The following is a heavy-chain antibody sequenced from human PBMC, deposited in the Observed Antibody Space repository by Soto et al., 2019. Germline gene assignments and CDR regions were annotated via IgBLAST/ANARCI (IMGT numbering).Heavy chain of an antibody. J-gene: IGHJ4*02. CDR2: IKSKGDTT. CDR1: EFTFSDYG. CDR3: VKDISLAVGAVYYFDY. Sequence: GGSLRLSCSAFEFTFSDYGMHWVRQAPGKGLEFVSAIKSKGDTTYYADSVRGRFTISRDNSKNTLYLQMSSLRGDDTAVYYCVKDISLAVGAVYYFDYSGPAILVTVS. V-gene: IGHV3-64D*06. D-gene: IGHD2-15*01.